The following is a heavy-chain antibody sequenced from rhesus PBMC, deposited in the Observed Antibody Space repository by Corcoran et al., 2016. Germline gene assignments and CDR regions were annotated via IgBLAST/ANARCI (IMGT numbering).Heavy chain of an antibody. CDR2: IYGNGSST. D-gene: IGHD1-44*02. CDR1: GGSISSSY. V-gene: IGHV4-169*01. J-gene: IGHJ3*01. Sequence: QLQLQESGPGLVKPSETLSVTCAGSGGSISSSYWSWIRQAPGKVLEGIGYIYGNGSSTNYKPSLQSRVTLSVDPSKNQLSLKLSAVTTADTAVYYCARGPYNSGSYNDAFDFWGQGLRVTVSS. CDR3: ARGPYNSGSYNDAFDF.